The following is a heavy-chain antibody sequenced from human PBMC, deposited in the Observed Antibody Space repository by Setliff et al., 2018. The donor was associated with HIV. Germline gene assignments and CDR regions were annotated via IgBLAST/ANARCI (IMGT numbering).Heavy chain of an antibody. V-gene: IGHV4-59*01. CDR3: ARETQQSYKIVTGYNYYYGIDV. Sequence: PSETLSLTCNVSGASISSYYWTWIRQSPGNRLEWLGYITDSGNTNYHPSLRRRVTISADTSKNQVSLRLGSVTAADTAVYYCARETQQSYKIVTGYNYYYGIDVWGQGTTVTVSS. CDR2: ITDSGNT. CDR1: GASISSYY. J-gene: IGHJ6*02. D-gene: IGHD3-9*01.